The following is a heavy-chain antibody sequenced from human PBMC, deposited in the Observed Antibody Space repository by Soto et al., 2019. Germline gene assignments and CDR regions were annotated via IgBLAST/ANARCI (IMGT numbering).Heavy chain of an antibody. CDR2: INAGNGNT. Sequence: GASVKVSCKASGYTFTSYAMHWVRQAPGQRLEWMGWINAGNGNTKYSQKFQGRVTITRDTSASTAYMELSSLRSEDTAVYYCERDAGITGFDYWGQGTLVTVSS. D-gene: IGHD1-20*01. J-gene: IGHJ4*02. V-gene: IGHV1-3*01. CDR1: GYTFTSYA. CDR3: ERDAGITGFDY.